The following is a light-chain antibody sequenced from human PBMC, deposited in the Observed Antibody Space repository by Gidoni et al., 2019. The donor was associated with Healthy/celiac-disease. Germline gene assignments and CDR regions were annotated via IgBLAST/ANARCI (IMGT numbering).Light chain of an antibody. J-gene: IGLJ1*01. V-gene: IGLV2-23*01. CDR1: SSDVGSYNL. CDR2: EDS. CDR3: CSYAGSSTYV. Sequence: QSALTQHATVSGSPGQSITISCTGTSSDVGSYNLVSWYQQHPGKAPKLMMYEDSKRPSGVSNRFSGSKSGNTASLTISGLQAEDEADYYCCSYAGSSTYVFGTGTKVTVL.